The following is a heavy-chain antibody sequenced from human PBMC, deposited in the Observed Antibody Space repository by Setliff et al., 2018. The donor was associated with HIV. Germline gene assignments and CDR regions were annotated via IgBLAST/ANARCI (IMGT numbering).Heavy chain of an antibody. CDR2: VSPGGTT. Sequence: SETLSLTCAVSGYSISSGYYWGWIRQPPGEGLEWIGSVSPGGTTYYNPSLKSRVTISVDTSQNQVSLKLTSVTAADTAVYYCARISELGMTLNQPYFDSWGQGTLVTVSS. CDR3: ARISELGMTLNQPYFDS. CDR1: GYSISSGYY. J-gene: IGHJ4*02. V-gene: IGHV4-38-2*01. D-gene: IGHD1-20*01.